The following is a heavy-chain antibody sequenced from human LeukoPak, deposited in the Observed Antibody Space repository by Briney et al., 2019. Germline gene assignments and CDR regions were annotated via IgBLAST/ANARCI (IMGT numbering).Heavy chain of an antibody. CDR2: IYYTGST. CDR1: GGSFSGYY. CDR3: ARGPYSYDSSGAFDI. Sequence: PSETLSLTCAVYGGSFSGYYWNWIRQPPGKGLEWIGYIYYTGSTNYNPSLKSRVTISVDTSKNQFSLKLSSVTAVDTAVYFCARGPYSYDSSGAFDIWGQGTMVTVSS. D-gene: IGHD3-22*01. V-gene: IGHV4-59*08. J-gene: IGHJ3*02.